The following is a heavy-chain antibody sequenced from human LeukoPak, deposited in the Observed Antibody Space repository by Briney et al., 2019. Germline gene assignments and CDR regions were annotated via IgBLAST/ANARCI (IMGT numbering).Heavy chain of an antibody. Sequence: SETLSLTCTVSGGSISSYYWSWIRQPPGKGLEWIGYIYYSGSTNYNPSLKSRVTISVDTSKNQFSLKRSSVTAADTAVYYCARAPGASGYDSPPADFDYWGQGTLVTVSS. J-gene: IGHJ4*02. V-gene: IGHV4-59*01. D-gene: IGHD5-12*01. CDR2: IYYSGST. CDR1: GGSISSYY. CDR3: ARAPGASGYDSPPADFDY.